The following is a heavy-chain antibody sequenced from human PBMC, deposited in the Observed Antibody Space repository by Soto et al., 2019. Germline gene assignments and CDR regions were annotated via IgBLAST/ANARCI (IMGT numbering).Heavy chain of an antibody. CDR1: GGSFSGYY. D-gene: IGHD2-15*01. V-gene: IGHV4-34*01. CDR2: INHSGST. J-gene: IGHJ6*03. Sequence: QVQLQQWGAGLLKPSETLSLTCAVYGGSFSGYYWSWIRQPPGKGLEWIGEINHSGSTTYNPSLKSRVTISVDTSKNQFYLKLSSVTAADTAVYYGARRVGMCSGGSCYYYYYYMDVWGKGTTVTVSS. CDR3: ARRVGMCSGGSCYYYYYYMDV.